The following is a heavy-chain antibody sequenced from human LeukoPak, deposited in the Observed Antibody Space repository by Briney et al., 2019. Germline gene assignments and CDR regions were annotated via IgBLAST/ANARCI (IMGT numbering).Heavy chain of an antibody. J-gene: IGHJ3*02. V-gene: IGHV4-4*02. Sequence: PSETLSLTCAVSGGSISSSNWWSWVRQPPGKGLEWIGEIYHSGSTNYNPSLKSRVTISVDTSKNQFSLKLSSVTAADTAVYYCARGQTDGYCSGGSCYSDAFDIWGQGTMVTVSS. CDR2: IYHSGST. D-gene: IGHD2-15*01. CDR3: ARGQTDGYCSGGSCYSDAFDI. CDR1: GGSISSSNW.